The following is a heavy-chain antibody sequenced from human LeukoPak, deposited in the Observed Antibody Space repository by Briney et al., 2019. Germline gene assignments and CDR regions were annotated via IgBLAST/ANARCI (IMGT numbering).Heavy chain of an antibody. J-gene: IGHJ4*02. D-gene: IGHD6-19*01. V-gene: IGHV4-39*07. CDR1: GGSISSSSYY. Sequence: SETLSLTCTVSGGSISSSSYYWGWIRQPPGKGLEWIGSIYYSATTYYNPSLKSRVTISVDKSKNQFSLKLSSVTAADTAVYYCARAGYSSGWAFGYWGQGTLVTVSS. CDR2: IYYSATT. CDR3: ARAGYSSGWAFGY.